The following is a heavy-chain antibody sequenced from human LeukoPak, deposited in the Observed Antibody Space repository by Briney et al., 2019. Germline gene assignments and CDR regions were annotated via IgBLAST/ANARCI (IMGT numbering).Heavy chain of an antibody. D-gene: IGHD1-26*01. CDR3: AKDPIFSGSYGVFDY. CDR1: GFTFNSYA. J-gene: IGHJ4*02. CDR2: VTGSGSAT. Sequence: PGGSLRLSCAASGFTFNSYAMSWVRQASGKGLEWVSTVTGSGSATYYADSVKGRFIISRDNSKNTLYLQMNSLRADDTALYYCAKDPIFSGSYGVFDYWGLGTLVTVSS. V-gene: IGHV3-23*01.